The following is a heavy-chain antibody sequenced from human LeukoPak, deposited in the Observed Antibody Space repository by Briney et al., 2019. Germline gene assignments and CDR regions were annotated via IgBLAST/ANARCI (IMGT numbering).Heavy chain of an antibody. J-gene: IGHJ4*02. CDR3: AKWGDYDILTGYYDSDY. Sequence: GGSLRLSCAASGFIFSNYAMSWVRQAPGKGLEWVSAIGGRDGGTYYADSVKGRFTVSRDDPKNTLYLQMNTLRAEDTAVYYCAKWGDYDILTGYYDSDYWGQGTLVTVSS. CDR2: IGGRDGGT. D-gene: IGHD3-9*01. V-gene: IGHV3-23*01. CDR1: GFIFSNYA.